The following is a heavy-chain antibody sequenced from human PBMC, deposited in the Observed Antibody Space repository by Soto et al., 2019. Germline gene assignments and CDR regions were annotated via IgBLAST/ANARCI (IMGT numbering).Heavy chain of an antibody. CDR3: ARGGPAAMVYYYYYMDV. D-gene: IGHD2-2*01. J-gene: IGHJ6*03. Sequence: SETMSLNCAVYGGSFSGYYWSWIRQPPGKGLEWIGEINHSGSTNYNPSLKSRVTISVDTSKDQFSLKLSSVTAADTAVYYCARGGPAAMVYYYYYMDVWGKGTTVTVSS. CDR1: GGSFSGYY. CDR2: INHSGST. V-gene: IGHV4-34*01.